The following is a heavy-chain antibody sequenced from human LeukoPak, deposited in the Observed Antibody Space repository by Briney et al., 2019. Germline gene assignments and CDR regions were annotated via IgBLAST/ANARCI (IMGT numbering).Heavy chain of an antibody. V-gene: IGHV1-8*01. CDR2: MNPKSGNT. CDR3: ARASRIYFDDYLYYFDS. Sequence: ASVKVSCKASGYTFTTYDINWVRQAAGQGLEWMGWMNPKSGNTGYAQNFRGRVTMTRNTSITTSYMELSSLRSEDTAVYFCARASRIYFDDYLYYFDSWGQGTQVTVSS. CDR1: GYTFTTYD. J-gene: IGHJ4*02. D-gene: IGHD4-17*01.